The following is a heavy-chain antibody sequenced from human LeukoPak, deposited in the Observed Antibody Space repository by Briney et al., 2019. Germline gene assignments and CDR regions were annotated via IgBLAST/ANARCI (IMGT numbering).Heavy chain of an antibody. J-gene: IGHJ4*02. V-gene: IGHV3-33*01. Sequence: GGSLRLSCAASGFTFSSYGMHWVRQAPGKGLECVAVIWYDGSNKYYADSVKGRFTISRDNSKNTLYLQMNSLRAEDTAVYYCARDRGSYWDGGNDYWGQGTLVTVSS. D-gene: IGHD1-26*01. CDR2: IWYDGSNK. CDR3: ARDRGSYWDGGNDY. CDR1: GFTFSSYG.